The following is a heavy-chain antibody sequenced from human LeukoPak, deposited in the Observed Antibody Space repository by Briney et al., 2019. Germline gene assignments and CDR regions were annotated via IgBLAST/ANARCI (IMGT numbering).Heavy chain of an antibody. D-gene: IGHD1-1*01. Sequence: KPSETLSLTCTVSGGSISSSSYYWGWIRQPPGKGLEWIGSIYYSGSTYYNPSLKSRVTISVDTSKNQFSLKLSPVTAADMAVYYCARPKSVGTIDYWGQGTLVTVSS. V-gene: IGHV4-39*01. J-gene: IGHJ4*02. CDR3: ARPKSVGTIDY. CDR2: IYYSGST. CDR1: GGSISSSSYY.